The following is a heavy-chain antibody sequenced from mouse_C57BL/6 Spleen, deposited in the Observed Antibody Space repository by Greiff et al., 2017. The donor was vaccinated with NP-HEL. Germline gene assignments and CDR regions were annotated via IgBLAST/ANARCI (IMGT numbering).Heavy chain of an antibody. Sequence: EVQLQQSGPELVKPGASVKMSCKASGYTFTDYNMHWVKQSHGKSLEWIGYINPNNGGTSYNQKFKGKATLTVNKYSSTAYMELRSLTSEDSAVYYCARTLYYGSSYGYFDVGGTGTTVTVSS. J-gene: IGHJ1*03. CDR2: INPNNGGT. D-gene: IGHD1-1*01. V-gene: IGHV1-22*01. CDR3: ARTLYYGSSYGYFDV. CDR1: GYTFTDYN.